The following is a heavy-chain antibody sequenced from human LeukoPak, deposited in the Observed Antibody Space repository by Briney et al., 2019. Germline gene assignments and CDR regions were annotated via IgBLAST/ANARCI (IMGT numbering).Heavy chain of an antibody. J-gene: IGHJ3*02. D-gene: IGHD2-2*01. CDR3: ARSVSDRVVVPAARNHDAFDI. V-gene: IGHV4-34*12. CDR1: GASFGGYC. CDR2: IIHSGTT. Sequence: PSECLSPARAVDGASFGGYCSGWARHQGGDGMEWIGLIIHSGTTTNHPSLKSRVNISVDTSKNKFSLKLSSVTAADTAVYYGARSVSDRVVVPAARNHDAFDIWGQGTMVTVSS.